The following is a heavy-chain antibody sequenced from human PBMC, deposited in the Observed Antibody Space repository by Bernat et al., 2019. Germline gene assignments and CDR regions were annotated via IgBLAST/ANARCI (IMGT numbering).Heavy chain of an antibody. CDR3: VKFGDSYAYDF. CDR1: GFSFSSYW. J-gene: IGHJ4*02. V-gene: IGHV3-7*02. CDR2: IKQDGRET. D-gene: IGHD3-16*01. Sequence: EVQMVASGGGLVQPGGSLRLSCVASGFSFSSYWMRWVRQAPGKGLEWVAQIKQDGRETYYVDYLKGRFTISRDNAKNSLHLQMNSLRDEDTAVYFCVKFGDSYAYDFWGQGALVTVSS.